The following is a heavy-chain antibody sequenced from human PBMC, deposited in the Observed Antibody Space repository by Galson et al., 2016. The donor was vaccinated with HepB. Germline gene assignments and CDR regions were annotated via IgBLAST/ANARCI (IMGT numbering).Heavy chain of an antibody. CDR2: ITSDGSST. V-gene: IGHV3-74*01. CDR1: GFTFTNYW. D-gene: IGHD6-13*01. CDR3: ARDPYSSSWSLNRYYYHYSMDV. Sequence: SLRLSCAASGFTFTNYWMHWVRQVPGKGLEWVSRITSDGSSTSYADSVKGRFTISRDNAKNTLYLQMKSLRVEDTAVYYCARDPYSSSWSLNRYYYHYSMDVWGQGTTVTVSS. J-gene: IGHJ6*02.